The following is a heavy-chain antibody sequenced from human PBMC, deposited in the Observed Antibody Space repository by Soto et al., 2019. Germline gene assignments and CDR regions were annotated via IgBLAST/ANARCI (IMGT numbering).Heavy chain of an antibody. CDR1: GGSISSDSYY. CDR2: IFYSGNT. CDR3: ARSGLGLATLKMLDY. V-gene: IGHV4-39*01. D-gene: IGHD5-12*01. J-gene: IGHJ4*02. Sequence: QLQLQESGPGLVKPSETLSLTCTVSGGSISSDSYYWGWIRQAPGKGLEWVGSIFYSGNTYYNAALKSRFTISVDTSKNQLSLMVNSVTAADTAVYYCARSGLGLATLKMLDYWDQGTLVTVSS.